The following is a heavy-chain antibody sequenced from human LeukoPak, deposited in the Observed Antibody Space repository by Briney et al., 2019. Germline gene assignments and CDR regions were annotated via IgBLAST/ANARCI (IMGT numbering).Heavy chain of an antibody. V-gene: IGHV1-2*02. CDR2: INPNSGGT. J-gene: IGHJ4*02. CDR3: ARLILTGGSDY. D-gene: IGHD3-9*01. CDR1: GYTFTGYY. Sequence: ASVTVSCKASGYTFTGYYMHWVRQAPGQALEGMGWINPNSGGTNYAQKFQGRVTMTRDTSISTAYMELSRLRSDDTAVYYCARLILTGGSDYWGQGSLVTVSS.